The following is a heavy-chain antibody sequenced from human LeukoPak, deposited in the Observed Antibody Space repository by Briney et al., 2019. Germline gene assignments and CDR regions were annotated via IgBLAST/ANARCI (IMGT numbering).Heavy chain of an antibody. Sequence: ASVKVSCKASGYTFTSYDISWVRQAPGQGLEWMGWISAYTGNTNYAQNLQDRATMTTDTSTSTAYMELSSLRSEDTAVYYCARDPTALDAFDIWGQGTMVTVSS. D-gene: IGHD4-17*01. CDR2: ISAYTGNT. J-gene: IGHJ3*02. V-gene: IGHV1-18*01. CDR1: GYTFTSYD. CDR3: ARDPTALDAFDI.